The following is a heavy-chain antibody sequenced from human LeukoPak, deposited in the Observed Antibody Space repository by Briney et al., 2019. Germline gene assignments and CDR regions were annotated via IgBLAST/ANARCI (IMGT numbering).Heavy chain of an antibody. D-gene: IGHD2-2*02. V-gene: IGHV1-18*01. Sequence: ASMKVSCKASGYTFTSYGITWVRQAPGQGLEWMGWIRAYNGNTNYAQKLQGRVTMTTDTSTSTAYMELRSLRSGDTAVYYCARNSLYCSSTTCYIYWFDPWGQGTLVTVSS. CDR2: IRAYNGNT. J-gene: IGHJ5*02. CDR1: GYTFTSYG. CDR3: ARNSLYCSSTTCYIYWFDP.